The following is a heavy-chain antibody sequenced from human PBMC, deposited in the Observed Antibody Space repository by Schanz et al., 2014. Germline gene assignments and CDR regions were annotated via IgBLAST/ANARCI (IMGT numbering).Heavy chain of an antibody. J-gene: IGHJ3*01. CDR3: TRSTLWSYDV. CDR2: IFHSGTT. CDR1: GGSISSGVW. V-gene: IGHV4-4*02. D-gene: IGHD2-21*01. Sequence: QVQLQESGPGLVKPSGTLSLTCVVSGGSISSGVWWTWARQSPGKGLEWIGEIFHSGTTNYNPSLESSVTISVDKSKTQFSLILSSMTAADTAVYYCTRSTLWSYDVWGRGTMVIVSS.